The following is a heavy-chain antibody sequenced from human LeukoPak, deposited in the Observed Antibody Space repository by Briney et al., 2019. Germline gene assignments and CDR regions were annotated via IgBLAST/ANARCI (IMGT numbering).Heavy chain of an antibody. Sequence: GGSLRLSCAASGFTFSSYAMSWVRQAPGKGLEWVSAISGSGGSTYYADSVKGWFTISRDNSKNTLYLQMNSLRAEDTAVYYCAKSRGYSYGKKYYYYYYMDVWGKGTTVTVSS. V-gene: IGHV3-23*01. CDR2: ISGSGGST. J-gene: IGHJ6*03. CDR3: AKSRGYSYGKKYYYYYYMDV. D-gene: IGHD5-18*01. CDR1: GFTFSSYA.